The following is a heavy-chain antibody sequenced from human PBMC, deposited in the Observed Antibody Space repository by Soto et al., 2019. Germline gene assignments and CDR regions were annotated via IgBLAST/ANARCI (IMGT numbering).Heavy chain of an antibody. Sequence: QVQLVESGGGVVQPGRSLRLSCAASGFTFSSYGMHWVRQAPGKGLEWVAVISYDGSNKYYADSVKGRFTISRDNSKNTLYLQMNSLRAEDTAVYYCAKDGEYCSSTSCYIGYYYGMDVWGQGTTVTVSS. D-gene: IGHD2-2*02. J-gene: IGHJ6*02. V-gene: IGHV3-30*18. CDR1: GFTFSSYG. CDR2: ISYDGSNK. CDR3: AKDGEYCSSTSCYIGYYYGMDV.